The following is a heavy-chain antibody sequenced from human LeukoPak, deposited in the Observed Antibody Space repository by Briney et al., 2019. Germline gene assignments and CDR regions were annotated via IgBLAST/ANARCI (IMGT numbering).Heavy chain of an antibody. V-gene: IGHV1-8*03. CDR1: GYTFTNYD. J-gene: IGHJ6*03. Sequence: GASVKVSCKASGYTFTNYDINWVRQATGQGLEWMGWMNPNSGNTGYAEKFQGRVTITRDTSITTAYMELTSLRSEDSAVYYCARGHAYSNYGPSYYYYMDVWGKATTVTVSS. D-gene: IGHD4-11*01. CDR2: MNPNSGNT. CDR3: ARGHAYSNYGPSYYYYMDV.